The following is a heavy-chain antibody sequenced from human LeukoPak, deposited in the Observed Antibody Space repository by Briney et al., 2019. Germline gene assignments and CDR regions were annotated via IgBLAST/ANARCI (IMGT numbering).Heavy chain of an antibody. D-gene: IGHD5-12*01. V-gene: IGHV1-18*01. CDR1: GYTFTSNG. Sequence: ASVKVSCKASGYTFTSNGISWVRQAPGQGLEWMGWISGYNGNTNYAQKFLGRVSMTADTSTSTAYMEVRSLTSDDTAVYYCARSGRGTYYYFDLWGQGTLVTVSS. CDR2: ISGYNGNT. CDR3: ARSGRGTYYYFDL. J-gene: IGHJ4*02.